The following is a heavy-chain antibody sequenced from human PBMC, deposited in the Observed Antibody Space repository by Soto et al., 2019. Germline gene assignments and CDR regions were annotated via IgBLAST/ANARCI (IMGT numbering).Heavy chain of an antibody. CDR3: AKDHLRWRGVIMPVDY. CDR1: GFTVSSYG. D-gene: IGHD3-10*01. Sequence: GGSLRLSCEASGFTVSSYGMSWVRQAPGKGLEWVSAISGSGGSTYYADSVKGRFTISRDNSKNTLYLQMNSLRAEDTAVYYCAKDHLRWRGVIMPVDYWGQGTLVTVSS. CDR2: ISGSGGST. J-gene: IGHJ4*02. V-gene: IGHV3-23*01.